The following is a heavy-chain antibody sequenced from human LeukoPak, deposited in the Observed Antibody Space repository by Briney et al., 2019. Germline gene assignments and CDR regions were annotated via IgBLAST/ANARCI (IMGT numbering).Heavy chain of an antibody. Sequence: SGSTHSNSSLRSRVAISLDTSKNQFSLRLTSVTAADTAVYYCARGQYCSRTTCYSARRYFDFWGQGTLVTVSS. CDR2: SGST. V-gene: IGHV4-34*01. CDR3: ARGQYCSRTTCYSARRYFDF. D-gene: IGHD2-2*01. J-gene: IGHJ4*02.